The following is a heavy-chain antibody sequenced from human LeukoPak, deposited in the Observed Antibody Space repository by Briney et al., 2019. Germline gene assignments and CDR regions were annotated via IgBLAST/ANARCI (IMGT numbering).Heavy chain of an antibody. J-gene: IGHJ6*02. Sequence: PSETLSLTCTVSGGSISSYYWSWTRQPAGKGLEWIGRIYTSGSTNYNPSLKSRVTMSVDTSKNQLSLKLSSVTAADTAVYYCARVARSYYYYGMDVWGQGTTVTVSS. CDR1: GGSISSYY. CDR3: ARVARSYYYYGMDV. CDR2: IYTSGST. V-gene: IGHV4-4*07.